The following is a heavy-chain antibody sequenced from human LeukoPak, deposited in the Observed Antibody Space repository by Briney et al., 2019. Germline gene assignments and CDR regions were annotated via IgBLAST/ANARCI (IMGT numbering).Heavy chain of an antibody. J-gene: IGHJ5*02. V-gene: IGHV3-30-3*01. CDR3: ARDGGGYQLPLGWFDP. Sequence: PGGSLRLSCAASGFTFSSYAMHWVRQAPGKGLEWVAVISYDGSNKYYADSVKGRFTIPRDNSKNTLYLQMNSLRAEDTAVYYCARDGGGYQLPLGWFDPWGQGTLVTVSS. CDR2: ISYDGSNK. D-gene: IGHD2-2*01. CDR1: GFTFSSYA.